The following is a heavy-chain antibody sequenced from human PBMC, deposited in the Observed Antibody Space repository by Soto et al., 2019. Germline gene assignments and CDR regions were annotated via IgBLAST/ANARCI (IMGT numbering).Heavy chain of an antibody. J-gene: IGHJ3*02. Sequence: SVKVSCKTSGFTFSNSAVQWVRQARGQRLEWIGWIIIGSGQTNYAQDLQGRITITRDMSTGTAYMELSSLRSEDTAIYYCAAELYGGGRCCSFDIWGQGTMVTVSS. V-gene: IGHV1-58*01. CDR2: IIIGSGQT. CDR3: AAELYGGGRCCSFDI. D-gene: IGHD2-15*01. CDR1: GFTFSNSA.